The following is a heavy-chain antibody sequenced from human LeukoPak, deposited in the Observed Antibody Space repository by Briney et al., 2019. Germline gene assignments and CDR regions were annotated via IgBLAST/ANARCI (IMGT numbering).Heavy chain of an antibody. D-gene: IGHD6-13*01. CDR2: IYYSGST. CDR1: GGSISSSSYY. J-gene: IGHJ5*02. Sequence: SETLSLTCTVSGGSISSSSYYWGWIRQPPGKGLEWIGSIYYSGSTYYNPSLKSRVTISVDTSKNQFSLKLSSVTAADTAVYYCARQINLAAAGTWLSWFNPWGQGTLVTVSS. CDR3: ARQINLAAAGTWLSWFNP. V-gene: IGHV4-39*01.